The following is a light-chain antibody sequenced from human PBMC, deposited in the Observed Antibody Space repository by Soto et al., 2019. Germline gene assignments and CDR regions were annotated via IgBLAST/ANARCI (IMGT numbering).Light chain of an antibody. CDR3: QQYATRPWT. Sequence: EIVLTQSPGTLSLSPGEGATLSCRARQSVSGSYLAWYQQKPGQSPRLLIYDASSRATGIPDRFSGSGSGKDFTLTISRLEPEDFAVYFCQQYATRPWTFGQGTKVEIK. V-gene: IGKV3-20*01. CDR2: DAS. CDR1: QSVSGSY. J-gene: IGKJ1*01.